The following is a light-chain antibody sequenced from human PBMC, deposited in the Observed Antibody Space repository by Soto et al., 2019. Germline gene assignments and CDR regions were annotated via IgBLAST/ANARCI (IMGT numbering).Light chain of an antibody. J-gene: IGKJ1*01. CDR2: GAS. V-gene: IGKV3-20*01. CDR1: QRVSSY. Sequence: EIVLTQSPGSLSLSPGERATLSCRASQRVSSYLAWYQQKPGQAPRLLISGASSRATGFPDRFSGSGSGTDFSLTISRLEPEDSAVYYCQQYSSPPRTFGQGTKLEIK. CDR3: QQYSSPPRT.